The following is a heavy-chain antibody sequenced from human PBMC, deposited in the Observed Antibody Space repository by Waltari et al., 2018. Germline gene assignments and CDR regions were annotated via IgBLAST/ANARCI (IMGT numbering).Heavy chain of an antibody. Sequence: EVQLVESGGGLGQAGGSLRLACAASGLTFSSYAMMWVRERTGKGLEWVSAISGSGGSTYYADSVKGRFTISRDNSKNTLYLQMNSLRAEDTAVYYCAGKLRYFDSVGYYYYMDVWGKGTTVTVSS. CDR3: AGKLRYFDSVGYYYYMDV. V-gene: IGHV3-23*04. CDR1: GLTFSSYA. D-gene: IGHD3-9*01. J-gene: IGHJ6*03. CDR2: ISGSGGST.